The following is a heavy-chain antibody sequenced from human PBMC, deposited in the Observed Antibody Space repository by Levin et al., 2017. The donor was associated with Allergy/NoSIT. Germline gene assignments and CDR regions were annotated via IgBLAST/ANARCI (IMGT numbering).Heavy chain of an antibody. V-gene: IGHV4-59*01. D-gene: IGHD4-17*01. CDR3: ARGLTTVTDDY. CDR1: GGSISSYY. CDR2: IYYSGST. Sequence: SETLSLTCTVSGGSISSYYWSWIRQPPGKGLEWIGYIYYSGSTNYNPSLKSRVTISVDTSKNQFSLKLSSVTAADTAVYYCARGLTTVTDDYWGQGTLVTVSS. J-gene: IGHJ4*02.